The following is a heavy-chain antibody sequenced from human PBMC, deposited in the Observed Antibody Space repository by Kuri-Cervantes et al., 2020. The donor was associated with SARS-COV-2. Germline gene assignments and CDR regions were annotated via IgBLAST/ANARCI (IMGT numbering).Heavy chain of an antibody. J-gene: IGHJ4*02. CDR1: GFTFSSYA. V-gene: IGHV3-30-3*01. D-gene: IGHD2-2*01. Sequence: GESLKISCAATGFTFSSYAMHWVRQAPGKGLEWEAVISYDGSNKYYADSVKGRFTISRDNSKNTLYLQMNSLRAEDTAVYYCARDGDIVVVREGFDYWGQGTLVTVSS. CDR3: ARDGDIVVVREGFDY. CDR2: ISYDGSNK.